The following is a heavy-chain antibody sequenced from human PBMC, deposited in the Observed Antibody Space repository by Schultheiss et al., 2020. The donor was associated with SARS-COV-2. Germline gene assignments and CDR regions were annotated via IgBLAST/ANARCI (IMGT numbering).Heavy chain of an antibody. CDR2: ISPYTGYT. V-gene: IGHV1-18*01. Sequence: ASVKVSCKASGYTFINYDIGWVRQAPGQGLEWVGWISPYTGYTNSAQDFKGRVTLTTDTSTSTAYMELRSLRSDDTAVYYCARTSVYYFGMDVWGQGTTVTVSS. CDR1: GYTFINYD. J-gene: IGHJ6*02. CDR3: ARTSVYYFGMDV.